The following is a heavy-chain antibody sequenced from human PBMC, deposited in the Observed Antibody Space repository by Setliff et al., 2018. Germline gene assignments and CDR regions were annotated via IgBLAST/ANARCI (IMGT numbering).Heavy chain of an antibody. CDR3: AKGGNITRETYYYYGMDV. CDR1: GYAFINFY. J-gene: IGHJ6*02. D-gene: IGHD1-20*01. CDR2: IGPYNGNT. Sequence: GASVKVSCKTSGYAFINFYMYWVRQAPGKGFEWMGWIGPYNGNTYYAQKFQGRVAITTDTSTSTAYMELRSLRSDDTAVYYCAKGGNITRETYYYYGMDVWGQGTTVTVSS. V-gene: IGHV1-18*04.